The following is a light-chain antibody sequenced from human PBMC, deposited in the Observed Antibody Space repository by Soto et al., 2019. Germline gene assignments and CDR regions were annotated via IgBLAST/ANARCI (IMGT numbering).Light chain of an antibody. CDR3: QHRANWPLT. CDR1: QSVASY. V-gene: IGKV3-11*01. J-gene: IGKJ4*01. Sequence: EVVLTQSPATLSLSPGERATLSCRASQSVASYLAWYQQRPRQAPRLLVYDASNRAPGIPARFSGSGSGTDFTLTINSLEPEDFAIYYCQHRANWPLTFGGGTRVELK. CDR2: DAS.